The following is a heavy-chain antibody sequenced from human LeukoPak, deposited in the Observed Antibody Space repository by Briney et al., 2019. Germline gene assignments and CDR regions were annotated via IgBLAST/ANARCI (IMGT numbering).Heavy chain of an antibody. CDR2: ISAYNGNT. V-gene: IGHV1-18*01. Sequence: ASVKVSCKASGYTFTSYGISWVRQAPGQGLEWMGWISAYNGNTNYAQKLQGRVTMTTDTSTSTAYMELRSLRSDDTAVYYCARDAVVVPAATTPCGDYWGQGTLVTVSS. J-gene: IGHJ4*02. CDR1: GYTFTSYG. CDR3: ARDAVVVPAATTPCGDY. D-gene: IGHD2-2*01.